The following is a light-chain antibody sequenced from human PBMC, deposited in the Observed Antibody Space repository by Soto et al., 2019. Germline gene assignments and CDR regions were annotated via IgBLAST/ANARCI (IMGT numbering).Light chain of an antibody. V-gene: IGKV3-20*01. J-gene: IGKJ1*01. Sequence: EIVLTQSPGTLSLSPGERATLSCRASQSVSSSYLAWYQQKPGQAPRLLIYGASSRATDVPDRFSGSGSGADFTLTISRLEPEDFAVYYCQQYGSSPPRTFGQGTKVDNK. CDR3: QQYGSSPPRT. CDR2: GAS. CDR1: QSVSSSY.